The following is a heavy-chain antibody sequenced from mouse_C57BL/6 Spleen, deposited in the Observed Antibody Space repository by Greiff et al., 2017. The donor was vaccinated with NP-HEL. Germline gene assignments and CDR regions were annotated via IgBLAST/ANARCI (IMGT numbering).Heavy chain of an antibody. J-gene: IGHJ1*03. CDR3: ARHDGYYVDWYFDV. CDR2: ISNGGGST. V-gene: IGHV5-12*01. D-gene: IGHD2-3*01. Sequence: EVKLVESGGGLVQPGGSLKLSCAASGFTFSDYYMYWVRQTPEKRLEWVAYISNGGGSTYYPDTVKGRFTISRDNAKNTLYLQMSRLKSEDTAMYYCARHDGYYVDWYFDVWGTGTTVTVSS. CDR1: GFTFSDYY.